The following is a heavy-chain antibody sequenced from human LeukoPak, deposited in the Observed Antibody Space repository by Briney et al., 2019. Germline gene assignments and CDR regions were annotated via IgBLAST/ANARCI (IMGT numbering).Heavy chain of an antibody. Sequence: GGSLRLSCAASGFTFSSYGMHWVRQAPGKGLEWVAVISYDGSNKYYADSVKGRFTISRDNSKNTLYLQMNSLRAEDTAVYYCARANKGYSSGWPYWYFDLWGRGTLVTVSS. V-gene: IGHV3-30*03. CDR3: ARANKGYSSGWPYWYFDL. D-gene: IGHD6-19*01. J-gene: IGHJ2*01. CDR2: ISYDGSNK. CDR1: GFTFSSYG.